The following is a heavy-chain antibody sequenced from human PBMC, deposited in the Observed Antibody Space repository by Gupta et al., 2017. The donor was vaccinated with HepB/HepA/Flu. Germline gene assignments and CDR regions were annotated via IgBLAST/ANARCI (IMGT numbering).Heavy chain of an antibody. CDR2: IYWDDDE. Sequence: QITLKESGPTLVKPTETLTLTCTFSGFSLITNGVGVGWFRQPPGKALEWLALIYWDDDERHSPSLRTRRSITKDTSKNQVVLTMTNMDPMDTATYDCAHRELGPTREYFDYWGQGILVTVSS. CDR1: GFSLITNGVG. D-gene: IGHD7-27*01. J-gene: IGHJ4*02. V-gene: IGHV2-5*02. CDR3: AHRELGPTREYFDY.